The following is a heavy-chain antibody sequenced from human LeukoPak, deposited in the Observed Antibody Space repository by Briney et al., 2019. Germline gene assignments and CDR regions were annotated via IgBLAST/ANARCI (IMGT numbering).Heavy chain of an antibody. V-gene: IGHV3-23*01. J-gene: IGHJ4*02. CDR2: ISGSGGST. Sequence: GGSLRLSCAASGFTFSSYAMSWVRQAPGKGLEWVSGISGSGGSTYYADSVKGRFTISRDNSKNTLYLQMNSLRVEDTAIYYCARVRFPADCWGQGTLVTVSS. CDR1: GFTFSSYA. D-gene: IGHD2-2*01. CDR3: ARVRFPADC.